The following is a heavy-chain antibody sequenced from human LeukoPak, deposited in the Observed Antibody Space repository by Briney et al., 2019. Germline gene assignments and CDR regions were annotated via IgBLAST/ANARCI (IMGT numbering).Heavy chain of an antibody. Sequence: ASVKVSCKASGYTFTSYYMYWVRQAPGQGLEWMGIINPSGGSTSYAQKFQGRVTMTRDTSTSTVYMELSSLRSEDTAVYYCARERSIVGAHDAFDIWGQGTMVTVSS. V-gene: IGHV1-46*01. CDR2: INPSGGST. D-gene: IGHD1-26*01. CDR3: ARERSIVGAHDAFDI. CDR1: GYTFTSYY. J-gene: IGHJ3*02.